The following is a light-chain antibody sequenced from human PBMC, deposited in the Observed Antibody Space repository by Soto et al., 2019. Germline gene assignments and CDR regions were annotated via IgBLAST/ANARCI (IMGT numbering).Light chain of an antibody. CDR1: QGISNN. V-gene: IGKV1-16*02. CDR2: DAS. CDR3: QQSNSYPTT. Sequence: DIQMTQSPSSLSASVGDRVTITCRASQGISNNLVWFQQKPGKAPKSLIYDASSLISGVPSKFRGSGSGTDFTLTISNLQPEDFETYYCQQSNSYPTTFGQGTRREIK. J-gene: IGKJ5*01.